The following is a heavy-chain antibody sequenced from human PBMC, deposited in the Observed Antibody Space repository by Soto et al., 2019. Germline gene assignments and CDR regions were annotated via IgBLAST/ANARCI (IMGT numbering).Heavy chain of an antibody. D-gene: IGHD3-3*01. Sequence: SVTLSLTCTVSDGSISSSSYYWGWIRQPPGKGLEWIGSIYYSGSTYYNPSLKSRVTISVDTSKNQFSLKLSSVTAADTAVYYCASSQTTKYDFWSGYYAAFDIWGQGTMVTVSS. CDR1: DGSISSSSYY. CDR2: IYYSGST. CDR3: ASSQTTKYDFWSGYYAAFDI. J-gene: IGHJ3*02. V-gene: IGHV4-39*01.